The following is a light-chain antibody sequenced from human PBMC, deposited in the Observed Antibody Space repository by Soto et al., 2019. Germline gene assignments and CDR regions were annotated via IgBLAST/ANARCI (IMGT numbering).Light chain of an antibody. J-gene: IGKJ5*01. Sequence: DIQMTQSPSSLSASVGDRVTITCRASQGISNFLAWYQQKPGKVPKLLISAASTLQSGVPSRFSGSVSGTDFSLTITSLQPDDVSTYYCEKYRGVITFGLGTLLEIK. CDR3: EKYRGVIT. CDR1: QGISNF. V-gene: IGKV1-27*01. CDR2: AAS.